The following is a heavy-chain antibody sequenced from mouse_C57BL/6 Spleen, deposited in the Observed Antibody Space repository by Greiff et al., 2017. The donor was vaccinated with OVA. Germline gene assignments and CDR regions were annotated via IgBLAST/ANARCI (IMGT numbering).Heavy chain of an antibody. V-gene: IGHV5-4*01. Sequence: EVQGVESGGGLVKPGGSLKLSCAASGFTFSSYAMSWVRQTPEKRLEWVATISDGGSYTYYPDNVKGRFTISRDNAKNNLYLQMSHLKSEDTAMYYCARDAPSYYSNPYYWGQGTSVTVSS. CDR2: ISDGGSYT. CDR1: GFTFSSYA. J-gene: IGHJ4*01. CDR3: ARDAPSYYSNPYY. D-gene: IGHD2-5*01.